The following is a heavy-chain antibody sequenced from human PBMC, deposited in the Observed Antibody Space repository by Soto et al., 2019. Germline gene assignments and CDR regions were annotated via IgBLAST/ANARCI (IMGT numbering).Heavy chain of an antibody. D-gene: IGHD6-13*01. J-gene: IGHJ6*02. Sequence: GESLKISCKGSGYSFTSYWIGWVRQMPGKGLEWMGIIYPGDSDTRYSPSFQGQVTISADKSISTAYLQWSSLKASDTAMYYCATHYSSSWTYYYYYGMDVWGQATTVTVSS. V-gene: IGHV5-51*01. CDR3: ATHYSSSWTYYYYYGMDV. CDR2: IYPGDSDT. CDR1: GYSFTSYW.